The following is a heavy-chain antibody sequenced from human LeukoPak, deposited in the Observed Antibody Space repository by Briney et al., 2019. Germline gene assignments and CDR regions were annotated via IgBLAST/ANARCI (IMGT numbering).Heavy chain of an antibody. CDR1: GFTFSSYG. Sequence: GRSLRLSCAASGFTFSSYGMHWVRQAPGKGLEWVAVIWYDGSNKYYADSVKGRFTISRDNSKNTLYLQMNSLRAEDMAVYYCASSGPLFGPDRNYYYGMDVWGKGTTVTVSS. J-gene: IGHJ6*04. D-gene: IGHD3-10*02. V-gene: IGHV3-33*01. CDR3: ASSGPLFGPDRNYYYGMDV. CDR2: IWYDGSNK.